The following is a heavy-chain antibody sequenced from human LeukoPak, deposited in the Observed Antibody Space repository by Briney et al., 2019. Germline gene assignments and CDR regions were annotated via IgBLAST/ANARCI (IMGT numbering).Heavy chain of an antibody. CDR2: ISVYNGNT. V-gene: IGHV1-18*01. CDR3: ARSDSSGRYGGYYYYYMDV. D-gene: IGHD6-19*01. CDR1: GYTFTSYV. J-gene: IGHJ6*03. Sequence: ASVKVSCKASGYTFTSYVFTWVRQAPGQGLEWMGWISVYNGNTNYAQKLQGRVTMTTDTSTSTAYMELRSLRSDDTAVYYCARSDSSGRYGGYYYYYMDVWGKGTTVTVSS.